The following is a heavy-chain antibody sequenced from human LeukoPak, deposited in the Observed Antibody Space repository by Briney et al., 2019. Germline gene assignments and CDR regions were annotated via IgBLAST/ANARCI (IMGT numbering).Heavy chain of an antibody. CDR1: GFTFSSYA. CDR3: ARSFGGNPYFDY. J-gene: IGHJ4*02. V-gene: IGHV3-30*04. CDR2: ISYDGSNK. Sequence: GRSLRLSCAASGFTFSSYAMHWVRRAPGKGLEWVAVISYDGSNKYYADSVKGRFTISRDNSKNTLYLQMNSLRAEDTTLYYCARSFGGNPYFDYWGQGTLVTVSS. D-gene: IGHD4-23*01.